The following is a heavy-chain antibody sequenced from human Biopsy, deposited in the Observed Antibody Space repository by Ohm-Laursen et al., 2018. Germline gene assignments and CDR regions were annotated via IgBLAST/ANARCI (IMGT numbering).Heavy chain of an antibody. Sequence: TLSLTCAVSGYSVTNDYYWGWIRQPPGQGLAWIGNIYYDGITYYNPSLKSRVAMSVDTSKNQLSLRLTSVTAADTAVYYCARVAGGYAYYYGMDVWGQGTTVSVSS. CDR2: IYYDGIT. CDR1: GYSVTNDYY. V-gene: IGHV4-38-2*01. J-gene: IGHJ6*02. D-gene: IGHD5-12*01. CDR3: ARVAGGYAYYYGMDV.